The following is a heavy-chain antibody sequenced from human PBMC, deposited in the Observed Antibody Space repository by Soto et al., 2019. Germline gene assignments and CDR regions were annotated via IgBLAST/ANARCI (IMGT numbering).Heavy chain of an antibody. CDR2: ISGSGANT. J-gene: IGHJ3*01. V-gene: IGHV3-23*01. D-gene: IGHD6-13*01. CDR3: AKVSSSGWYDAFDV. Sequence: EVQLLESGGGLVQPGGSLRLSCAASGFAFSSYGMSWVRQAPGKGLEWVSGISGSGANTYYAASVKGRFTISRDNSEHTLFLQMNSLRDEDTAVYLCAKVSSSGWYDAFDVWGQGTLVTVSS. CDR1: GFAFSSYG.